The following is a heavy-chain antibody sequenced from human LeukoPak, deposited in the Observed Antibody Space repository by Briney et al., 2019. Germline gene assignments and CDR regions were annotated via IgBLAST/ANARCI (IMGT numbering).Heavy chain of an antibody. V-gene: IGHV1-3*03. CDR3: ARGGNYYDSSGLHYFDY. CDR1: GYTFTSYA. CDR2: INAGNGNT. J-gene: IGHJ4*02. Sequence: ASVKVSCKASGYTFTSYAMHWVRQAPGQRLEWMGWINAGNGNTKYSQEFQGRVTITRDTSASTAYMELSSLRSEDMAVYHCARGGNYYDSSGLHYFDYWGQGTLVTVSS. D-gene: IGHD3-22*01.